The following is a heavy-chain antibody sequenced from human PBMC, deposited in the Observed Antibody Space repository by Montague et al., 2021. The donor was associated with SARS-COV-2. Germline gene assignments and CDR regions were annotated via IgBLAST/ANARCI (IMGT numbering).Heavy chain of an antibody. D-gene: IGHD5-18*01. V-gene: IGHV2-70*01. CDR2: IDWDDDK. J-gene: IGHJ4*02. Sequence: PALVKPTQTLTLTCTFSGFSLSTSGMCVSWIRQPSGKALEWLAVIDWDDDKSYSTSLKTRLTISKDTSKNQVVLTMTNMDPVDAATYYCARMPDQVWLDYWGQGILVTVSS. CDR1: GFSLSTSGMC. CDR3: ARMPDQVWLDY.